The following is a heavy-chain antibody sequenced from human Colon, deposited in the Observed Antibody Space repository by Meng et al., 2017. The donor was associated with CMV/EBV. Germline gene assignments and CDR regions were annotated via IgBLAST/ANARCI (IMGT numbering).Heavy chain of an antibody. CDR1: GFTFSRSE. V-gene: IGHV3-48*03. D-gene: IGHD3-3*01. CDR3: ASFVGFWSGYYFGY. CDR2: ISATGGTT. Sequence: GESLKISCAASGFTFSRSEMTWVRQAPGKGLEWIAYISATGGTTYYADSVKGRFTISRDNAESSLFLQMDSLRAEDTAVYYCASFVGFWSGYYFGYWGQGTLVTVSS. J-gene: IGHJ4*02.